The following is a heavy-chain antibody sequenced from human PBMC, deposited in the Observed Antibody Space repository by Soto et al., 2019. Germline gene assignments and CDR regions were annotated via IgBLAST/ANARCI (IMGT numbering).Heavy chain of an antibody. V-gene: IGHV1-46*03. Sequence: QVQLVQSGAEVKKPGASVKVSCKASGYTFTSYYMHWVRQAPGQGLEWMGIINPSGGSTSYAQKFQGRVTMTRDSSTSTVDIELSCHRSDDTAVYYRSSPYYGSGSHGIHYYHYGTDVWGQGTTVTVSS. CDR2: INPSGGST. CDR3: SSPYYGSGSHGIHYYHYGTDV. J-gene: IGHJ6*02. CDR1: GYTFTSYY. D-gene: IGHD3-10*01.